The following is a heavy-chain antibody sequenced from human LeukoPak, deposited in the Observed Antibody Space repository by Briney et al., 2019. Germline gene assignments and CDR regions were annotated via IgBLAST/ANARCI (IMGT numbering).Heavy chain of an antibody. J-gene: IGHJ4*02. CDR2: IGDTGRAK. Sequence: PGGSLRLSCVASGFTFSRHGMHWVRQAPGKGLEWVAVIGDTGRAKYYADSVEGRFTASRDNFKNTLYLQMNSLRAEDTAVYYCARDFWSKYCGSVRCPTAPDFDSWGQGTLVTVSS. CDR3: ARDFWSKYCGSVRCPTAPDFDS. CDR1: GFTFSRHG. V-gene: IGHV3-33*08. D-gene: IGHD2-21*01.